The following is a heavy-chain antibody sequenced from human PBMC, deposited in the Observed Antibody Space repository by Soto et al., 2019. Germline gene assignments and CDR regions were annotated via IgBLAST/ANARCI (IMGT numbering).Heavy chain of an antibody. J-gene: IGHJ6*02. CDR1: GFTFRNNA. CDR3: ARDRGGTDSGGMDV. D-gene: IGHD6-19*01. CDR2: IWYDGSNE. V-gene: IGHV3-33*01. Sequence: QVQLVESGGGVVQPGRSLRLSCAASGFTFRNNAMHWVRQAPGKGLEWLSLIWYDGSNEYYAESVKGRFTISRDNSRNTLYLQMNSLRVDDTAVYYCARDRGGTDSGGMDVWGQGATVTVSS.